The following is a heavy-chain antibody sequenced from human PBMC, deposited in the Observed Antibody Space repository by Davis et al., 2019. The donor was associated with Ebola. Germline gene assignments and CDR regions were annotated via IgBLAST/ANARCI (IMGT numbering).Heavy chain of an antibody. CDR3: ARDPKWQQGGWFDP. CDR1: GGSFSGYY. Sequence: PSETLSLTCAVYGGSFSGYYWSWIRQPPGKGLEWIGYIYYSGSTNYNPSLKSRVTISVDTSKNQFSLKLSSVTAADTAVYYCARDPKWQQGGWFDPWGQGTLVTVSS. D-gene: IGHD6-13*01. J-gene: IGHJ5*02. CDR2: IYYSGST. V-gene: IGHV4-34*01.